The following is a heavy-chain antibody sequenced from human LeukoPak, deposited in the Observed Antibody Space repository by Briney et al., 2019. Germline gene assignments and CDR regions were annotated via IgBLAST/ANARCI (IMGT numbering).Heavy chain of an antibody. CDR3: AKGVGYCSGGSCQQFDY. D-gene: IGHD2-15*01. CDR1: GFTFSSYG. V-gene: IGHV3-23*01. Sequence: GGTLRLSCAASGFTFSSYGMSWVRQAPGKGLKWVSAISGSGGSTYYADSVKGRITISRDNSKNTLYLQMNSLRAEDTAVYYCAKGVGYCSGGSCQQFDYWGQGTLVTVSS. J-gene: IGHJ4*02. CDR2: ISGSGGST.